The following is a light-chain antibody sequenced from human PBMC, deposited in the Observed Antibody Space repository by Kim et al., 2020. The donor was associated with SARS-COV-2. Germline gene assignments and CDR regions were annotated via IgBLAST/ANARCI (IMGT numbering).Light chain of an antibody. CDR3: QQLNTYPRLT. Sequence: SAGDRVTITCRASQGISSFLAWYQQKPGKAPKLLIYAASTLQSGVPSRFSGSGSGTEFTLTISSLQPEDFATYYCQQLNTYPRLTFGGGTKVDIK. V-gene: IGKV1-9*01. CDR2: AAS. CDR1: QGISSF. J-gene: IGKJ4*01.